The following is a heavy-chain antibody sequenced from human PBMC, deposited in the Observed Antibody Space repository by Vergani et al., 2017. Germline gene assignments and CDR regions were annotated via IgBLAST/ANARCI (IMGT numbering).Heavy chain of an antibody. CDR3: AKDDYSSGWYGSGNY. CDR2: ISYDGSNK. J-gene: IGHJ4*02. Sequence: QVQLVESGGGVVQPGRSLRLSCAASGFTFSSYAMHWVRQAPGKGLEWVAVISYDGSNKYYADSVKGRFTISRDNSKNTLYLQMNSLRAEDTAVYYCAKDDYSSGWYGSGNYWGQGTLVTVSS. D-gene: IGHD6-19*01. CDR1: GFTFSSYA. V-gene: IGHV3-30-3*01.